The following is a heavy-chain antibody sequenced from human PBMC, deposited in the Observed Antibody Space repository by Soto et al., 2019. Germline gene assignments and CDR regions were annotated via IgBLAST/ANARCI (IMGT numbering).Heavy chain of an antibody. Sequence: GGSLRLSCAASGFTFSSYSMNWVRQAPGKGLEWVSSISSSSSYIYYADSVKGRFTISRDNAKNSLYLQMNSLRAEDTAVYYCAGNRDIVVVPAVIADYYYYGMDVWGQGTTVTVSS. J-gene: IGHJ6*02. CDR2: ISSSSSYI. CDR1: GFTFSSYS. D-gene: IGHD2-2*01. V-gene: IGHV3-21*01. CDR3: AGNRDIVVVPAVIADYYYYGMDV.